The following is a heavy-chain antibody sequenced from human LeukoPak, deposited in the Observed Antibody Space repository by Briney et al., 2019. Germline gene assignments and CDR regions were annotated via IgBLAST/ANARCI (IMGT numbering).Heavy chain of an antibody. CDR2: ISGIGDNT. Sequence: PGGSLRLSCAASGFSFSNFAMAWVRQVPGKGLEWVAGISGIGDNTFYTDSVKGRFTISRDNSKNTLYLQMNSLRAEDTAVYSCAKAYLPYYYFYMDVWGKGTTVTVSS. CDR1: GFSFSNFA. CDR3: AKAYLPYYYFYMDV. D-gene: IGHD2-8*01. V-gene: IGHV3-23*01. J-gene: IGHJ6*03.